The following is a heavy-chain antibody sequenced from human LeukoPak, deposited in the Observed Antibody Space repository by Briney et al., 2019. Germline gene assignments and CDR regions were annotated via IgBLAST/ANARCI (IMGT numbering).Heavy chain of an antibody. CDR2: FDPEDGET. V-gene: IGHV1-24*01. CDR3: AREALWFGELSNGMDV. CDR1: GYTLTELS. J-gene: IGHJ6*02. D-gene: IGHD3-10*01. Sequence: ASVKVSCKVSGYTLTELSMHWVRQAPGKGLEGLGGFDPEDGETIYAQKFQGRVTMTEDTSTDTAYMELSSLRSEDTAVYYCAREALWFGELSNGMDVWGQGTTVTVSS.